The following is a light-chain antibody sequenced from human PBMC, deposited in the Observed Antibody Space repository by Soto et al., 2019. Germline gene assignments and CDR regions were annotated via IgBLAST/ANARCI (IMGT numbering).Light chain of an antibody. J-gene: IGKJ2*01. CDR2: DAS. V-gene: IGKV1-5*01. Sequence: DIQMTQSPSTLSASVGDRVTITCRASQSISSWLAWYQQKPGKAPKLLIYDASSLESGVPSRFSGSGSGTEFTLTISSLQPDDFATYYSQQYNRYLYTFGQGTKLEIK. CDR1: QSISSW. CDR3: QQYNRYLYT.